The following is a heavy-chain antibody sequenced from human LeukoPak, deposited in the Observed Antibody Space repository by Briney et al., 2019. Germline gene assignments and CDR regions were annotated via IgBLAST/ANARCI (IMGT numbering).Heavy chain of an antibody. Sequence: SETLSLTCTVSGGSISSYYWSWIRQPPGKELEWIGYIYYSGSTNYNPSLKSRVTISVDTSKNQFSLKLSSVTAADTAVYYCARGDTAMVRDAFDIWGQGTMVTVSS. J-gene: IGHJ3*02. V-gene: IGHV4-59*12. D-gene: IGHD5-18*01. CDR1: GGSISSYY. CDR2: IYYSGST. CDR3: ARGDTAMVRDAFDI.